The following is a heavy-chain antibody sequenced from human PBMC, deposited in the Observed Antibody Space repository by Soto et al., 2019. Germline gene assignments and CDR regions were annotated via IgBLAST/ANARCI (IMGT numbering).Heavy chain of an antibody. D-gene: IGHD1-26*01. CDR3: ARGLVGASTAFDS. J-gene: IGHJ4*02. Sequence: PGEALTISWEGSGYTFTSYWIGRVRQMPGKGLEWMGSIDPGDSDTSYSPSFQGHVTISADKSISTAYLQWSSLKASDTAMFYCARGLVGASTAFDSWGQGTLVTVSS. CDR1: GYTFTSYW. V-gene: IGHV5-10-1*01. CDR2: IDPGDSDT.